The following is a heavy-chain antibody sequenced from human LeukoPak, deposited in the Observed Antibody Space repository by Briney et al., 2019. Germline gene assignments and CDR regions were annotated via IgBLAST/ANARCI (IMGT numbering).Heavy chain of an antibody. V-gene: IGHV4-39*07. CDR2: IYYSGST. J-gene: IGHJ6*03. CDR1: GGSISSSSYY. Sequence: SETLSLTCTVSGGSISSSSYYWGWIRQPPGKGLEWIGSIYYSGSTYYNPSLKSRVTISVDTSKNQFSLKLSSVTAADTAVYYCGRDALGGYFSHYYMDVWGKGTTVTVSS. CDR3: GRDALGGYFSHYYMDV. D-gene: IGHD3-3*01.